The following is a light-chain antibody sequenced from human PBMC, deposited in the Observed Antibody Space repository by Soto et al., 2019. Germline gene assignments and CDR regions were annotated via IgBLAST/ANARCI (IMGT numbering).Light chain of an antibody. CDR1: QSVSNSY. CDR3: QQYGSSLWT. V-gene: IGKV3-20*01. Sequence: EIVLTQSPGTLSLSPGERATLSCRASQSVSNSYLAWYQQKPGRAPRLLLNGASSRATGIPERFSGSGSWTAFILTISRLEPEDFAVYYCQQYGSSLWTFGQGTKVDI. J-gene: IGKJ1*01. CDR2: GAS.